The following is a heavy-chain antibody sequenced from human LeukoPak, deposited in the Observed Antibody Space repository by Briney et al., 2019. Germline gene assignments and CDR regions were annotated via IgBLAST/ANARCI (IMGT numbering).Heavy chain of an antibody. CDR2: ISGNSEYT. V-gene: IGHV3-23*01. CDR1: GFTFGSYA. J-gene: IGHJ4*02. Sequence: PGGSLRLSCAASGFTFGSYAMSWVRQAPGKGLEWVSAISGNSEYTYYADSVKGRFTISRDNSKRTLFLQMNSLRAEDTAVYYCAKGGKWDVTPFDYWGQGTLVTVSS. D-gene: IGHD1-26*01. CDR3: AKGGKWDVTPFDY.